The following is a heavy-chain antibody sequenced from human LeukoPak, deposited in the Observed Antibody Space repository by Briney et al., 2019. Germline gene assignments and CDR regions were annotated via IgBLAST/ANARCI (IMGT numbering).Heavy chain of an antibody. CDR1: GFTVSSNY. D-gene: IGHD3-22*01. CDR2: IYSGGST. J-gene: IGHJ4*02. Sequence: PGGSLRLSCAASGFTVSSNYMSWVCQAPGKGLEWVSVIYSGGSTYYADSVKGRFTISRDNSKNTLYLQMNSLRAEDTAVYYCARAYYYDSSGYYPFDYWGQGTLVTVSS. V-gene: IGHV3-53*01. CDR3: ARAYYYDSSGYYPFDY.